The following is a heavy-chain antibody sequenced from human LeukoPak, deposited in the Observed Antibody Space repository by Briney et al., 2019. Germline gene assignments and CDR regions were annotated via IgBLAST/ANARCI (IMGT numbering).Heavy chain of an antibody. Sequence: ASVKASCKASGYTFTSYGISWVRQAPGQGLEWMGWISAYNGNTNYAQKLQGRVTMTTDTSTSTAYMELRSLGSDDTAVYYCARGRIFGVALDWFDPWGQGTLVTVSS. CDR2: ISAYNGNT. J-gene: IGHJ5*02. CDR3: ARGRIFGVALDWFDP. CDR1: GYTFTSYG. D-gene: IGHD3-3*01. V-gene: IGHV1-18*01.